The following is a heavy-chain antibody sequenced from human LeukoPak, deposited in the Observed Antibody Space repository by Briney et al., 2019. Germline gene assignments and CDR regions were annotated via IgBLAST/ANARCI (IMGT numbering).Heavy chain of an antibody. V-gene: IGHV3-23*01. CDR3: AKDCNGGNCYIDY. D-gene: IGHD2-15*01. Sequence: GGSLRLSCAASGFTFTNYAMSWARQAPGKGLEWVSGMSGRGVSTYYADSVKGRFTISSDNSKNTLYLQMNSLRAEDTAIYYCAKDCNGGNCYIDYWGQGTLVTVAS. J-gene: IGHJ4*02. CDR1: GFTFTNYA. CDR2: MSGRGVST.